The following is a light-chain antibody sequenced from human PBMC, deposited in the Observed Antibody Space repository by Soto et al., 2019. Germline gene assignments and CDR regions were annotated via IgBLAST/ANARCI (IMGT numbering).Light chain of an antibody. V-gene: IGLV2-11*01. CDR2: DVT. CDR1: SSDVGGYNY. CDR3: CSYAGSSTRV. Sequence: QSALTQPRSVSGSPGQSVTISCTGTSSDVGGYNYVSWYEQYPVKAPKLMIYDVTKRPSGVPDRFSGSKSGNTASLTISGLQAVDEADYYCCSYAGSSTRVFGTGTNLTVL. J-gene: IGLJ1*01.